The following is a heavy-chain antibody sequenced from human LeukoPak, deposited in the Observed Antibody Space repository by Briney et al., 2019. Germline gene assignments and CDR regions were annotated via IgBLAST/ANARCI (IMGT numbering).Heavy chain of an antibody. D-gene: IGHD4-17*01. Sequence: SETLSLTCTVSGGSISSGGYSWSWLRQPPGKGLEWIGYIYHSGSTYYNPSLKSRVTISVDRSKNQFSLKLSSVIAADTAVYYCARGGKTTVYGMDVWGQGTTVTVSS. CDR1: GGSISSGGYS. J-gene: IGHJ6*02. CDR2: IYHSGST. V-gene: IGHV4-30-2*01. CDR3: ARGGKTTVYGMDV.